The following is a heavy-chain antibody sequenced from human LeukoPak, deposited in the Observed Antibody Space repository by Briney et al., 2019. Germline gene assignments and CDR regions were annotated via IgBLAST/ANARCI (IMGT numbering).Heavy chain of an antibody. CDR3: ASLTTADAFDI. Sequence: PSETLSLTCTVSGGSISSSSYYWSWIRRPPGKGLEWIGYIYDSGSTNYNPSLKSRVTISVDTSKNQFSLKLSSVTAADTAVFYCASLTTADAFDIWGQGTVVTVSS. CDR2: IYDSGST. CDR1: GGSISSSSYY. D-gene: IGHD3-22*01. V-gene: IGHV4-61*01. J-gene: IGHJ3*02.